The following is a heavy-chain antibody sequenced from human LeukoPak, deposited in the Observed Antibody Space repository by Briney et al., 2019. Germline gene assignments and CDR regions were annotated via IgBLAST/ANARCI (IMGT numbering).Heavy chain of an antibody. V-gene: IGHV4-59*08. CDR2: IYYSGST. J-gene: IGHJ5*02. D-gene: IGHD3-10*01. CDR3: ARGRGVPFDP. Sequence: SETLSLTCTVSGGSISNYYWSWIRQPPGKGLEWIGYIYYSGSTNYNPSLKSRVTIPVDTSKNQFSLNLTSVTAADTAVYYCARGRGVPFDPWGQGTLVTVSS. CDR1: GGSISNYY.